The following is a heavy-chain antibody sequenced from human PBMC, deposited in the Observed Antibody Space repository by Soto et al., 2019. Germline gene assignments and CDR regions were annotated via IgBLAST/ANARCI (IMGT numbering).Heavy chain of an antibody. CDR2: ISGSGGNT. CDR3: AKWAYSGYAGFDY. CDR1: GFTFSSYA. V-gene: IGHV3-23*01. J-gene: IGHJ4*02. D-gene: IGHD5-12*01. Sequence: PGGSLRLSCVASGFTFSSYAMSWVRQAPGKGLEWVSLISGSGGNTYYADSVKGRFTISRDSSKNTLYLQMNSLRAEDTAVYYCAKWAYSGYAGFDYWGQGTLVTVLL.